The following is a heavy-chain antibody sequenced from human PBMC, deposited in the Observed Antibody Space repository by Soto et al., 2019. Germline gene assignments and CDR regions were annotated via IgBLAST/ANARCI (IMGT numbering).Heavy chain of an antibody. V-gene: IGHV4-30-2*01. CDR1: RRSIDIGDYS. CDR2: TYHTGPT. D-gene: IGHD3-22*01. J-gene: IGHJ5*02. CDR3: ATGINYYASSGDSWCDR. Sequence: SETLSLTCTLFRRSIDIGDYSCTWIRQPPRKGMDWFAYTYHTGPTYYSMSLKTRVTISVDRAKNQFFLKLSSVTAADTAVYYWATGINYYASSGDSWCDRWGQG.